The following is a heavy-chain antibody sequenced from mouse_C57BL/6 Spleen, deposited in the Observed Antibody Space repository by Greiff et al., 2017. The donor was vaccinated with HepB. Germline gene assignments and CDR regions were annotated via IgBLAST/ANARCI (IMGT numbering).Heavy chain of an antibody. J-gene: IGHJ4*01. CDR1: GFSFNTYA. CDR2: IRSKSNNYAT. CDR3: VRHGLGQDYAMDY. V-gene: IGHV10-1*01. Sequence: EVQLVESGGGLVQPKGSLKLSCAASGFSFNTYAMNWVRQAPGKGLEWVARIRSKSNNYATYYADSVKDRFTISRDDSESMLYLQMNNLKTEDTAMYYCVRHGLGQDYAMDYWGQGTSVTVSS. D-gene: IGHD4-1*01.